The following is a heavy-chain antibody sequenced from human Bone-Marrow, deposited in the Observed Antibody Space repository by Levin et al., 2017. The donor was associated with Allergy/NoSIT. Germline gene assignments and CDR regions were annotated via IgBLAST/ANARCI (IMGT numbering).Heavy chain of an antibody. V-gene: IGHV3-9*01. Sequence: GGSLRLSCAVSGFTFDEHAMHWVRQVPGKGLEWVSGISWNSISIGYADSVKGRFTVSRDNAKNSLYLQMNSLRIEDTAIYYCTKEIRRASSPVDYWGQGTLVTVSS. J-gene: IGHJ4*02. CDR2: ISWNSISI. D-gene: IGHD3-10*01. CDR3: TKEIRRASSPVDY. CDR1: GFTFDEHA.